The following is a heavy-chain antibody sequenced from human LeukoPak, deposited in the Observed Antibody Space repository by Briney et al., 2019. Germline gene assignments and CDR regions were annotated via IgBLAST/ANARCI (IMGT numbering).Heavy chain of an antibody. V-gene: IGHV3-23*01. CDR2: IGGSGGTT. Sequence: QSGGSLRLSCAASGFTFSSHSMSWVRQAPGKGLEWVSGIGGSGGTTYYADSVKGRFTISRDNSKNTLYLQMNSLRAEDTAVYYCARDRYCSGGSCYSFVNYYYMDVWGKGTTITVSS. J-gene: IGHJ6*03. D-gene: IGHD2-15*01. CDR1: GFTFSSHS. CDR3: ARDRYCSGGSCYSFVNYYYMDV.